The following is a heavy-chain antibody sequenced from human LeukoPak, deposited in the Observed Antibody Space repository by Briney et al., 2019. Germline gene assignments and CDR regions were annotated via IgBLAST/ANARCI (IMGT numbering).Heavy chain of an antibody. CDR2: ISGSGNST. CDR1: GLTFSGSA. Sequence: GGSLRLSCAASGLTFSGSAMSWVRQAPGMGLEWVSLISGSGNSTYYADSVKGRFTISRDNSKNTLYLQMNSLRAEDTAVYYCAKVLVLVSANRYYFDYWGQGTLITVSS. D-gene: IGHD2-15*01. CDR3: AKVLVLVSANRYYFDY. J-gene: IGHJ4*02. V-gene: IGHV3-23*01.